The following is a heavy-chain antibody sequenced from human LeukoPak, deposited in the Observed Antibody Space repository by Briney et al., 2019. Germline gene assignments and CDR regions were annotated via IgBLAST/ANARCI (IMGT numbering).Heavy chain of an antibody. D-gene: IGHD4-17*01. CDR2: INWNGGRT. CDR1: GFTFSSYG. CDR3: ARDYDYGDYPGY. Sequence: RSGGSLRLSCAASGFTFSSYGMHWVRHAPGKGLEWVSGINWNGGRTGYADSVKGRFTISRDNAKNSLYLQMNSLRAEDTALYYCARDYDYGDYPGYWGQGTLVTVSS. J-gene: IGHJ4*02. V-gene: IGHV3-20*04.